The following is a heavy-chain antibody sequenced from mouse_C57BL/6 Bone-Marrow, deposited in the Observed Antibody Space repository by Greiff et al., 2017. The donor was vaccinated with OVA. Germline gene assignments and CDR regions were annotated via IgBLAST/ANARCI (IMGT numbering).Heavy chain of an antibody. CDR2: IDPSDSYT. J-gene: IGHJ2*01. V-gene: IGHV1-50*01. Sequence: VQLQQSGAELVRPGASVKLSCKASGYTFTSYWMQWVKQRPGQGLEWIGEIDPSDSYTNYNQKFKGKATLTVDTSSSTAYMQLSSLTSEDSAAYYCASRDYGSSTGYWGQGTTLTVSS. D-gene: IGHD1-1*01. CDR3: ASRDYGSSTGY. CDR1: GYTFTSYW.